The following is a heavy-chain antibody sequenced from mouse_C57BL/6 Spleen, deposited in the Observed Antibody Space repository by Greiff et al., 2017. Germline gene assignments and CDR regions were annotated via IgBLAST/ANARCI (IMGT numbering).Heavy chain of an antibody. J-gene: IGHJ2*01. Sequence: VHVKQSGTVLARPGASVKMSCKTSGYTFTSYWMHWVKQRPGQGLEWIGAIYPGNSDTSYNQKFKGKAKLTAVTSASTAYMELSSLTNEDSAVYYCTRAEDLTGTGVYWGQGTTLTVSS. CDR3: TRAEDLTGTGVY. CDR2: IYPGNSDT. V-gene: IGHV1-5*01. D-gene: IGHD4-1*01. CDR1: GYTFTSYW.